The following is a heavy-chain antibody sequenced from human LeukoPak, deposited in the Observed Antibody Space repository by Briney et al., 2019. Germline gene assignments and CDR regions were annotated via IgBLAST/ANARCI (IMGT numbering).Heavy chain of an antibody. V-gene: IGHV4-30-4*01. J-gene: IGHJ6*02. CDR1: GGSISSGDYY. Sequence: PSETLSVTCTVSGGSISSGDYYWSWIRQPPGKGLEWIGYIYYSGSTYYNPSLKSRVTISVDTSKNQFSLKLSSVTAADTAVYYCARGASIRYYYYYYGMDVWGQGTTVTVSS. CDR2: IYYSGST. CDR3: ARGASIRYYYYYYGMDV.